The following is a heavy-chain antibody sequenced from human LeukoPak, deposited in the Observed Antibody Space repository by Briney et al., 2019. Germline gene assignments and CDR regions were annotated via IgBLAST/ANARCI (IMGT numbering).Heavy chain of an antibody. CDR2: INPNSGGT. CDR3: ARDRITHIAGAGILY. J-gene: IGHJ4*02. Sequence: GASVMVSCKASGYTFTGYYMHWVRQAPGQGLEWMGWINPNSGGTNYAQKFQGRVTMTRDTSISTAYMELSRLRSDDTAVYYCARDRITHIAGAGILYWGQGALVTVSS. D-gene: IGHD6-13*01. CDR1: GYTFTGYY. V-gene: IGHV1-2*02.